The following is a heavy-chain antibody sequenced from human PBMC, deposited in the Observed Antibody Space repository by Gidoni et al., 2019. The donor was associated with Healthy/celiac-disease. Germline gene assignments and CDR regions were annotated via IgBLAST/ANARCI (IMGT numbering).Heavy chain of an antibody. CDR3: ARWGWRDTAINYFDY. CDR2: IIPILGIA. Sequence: QVQLVQSGAEVKKPGSSVKVSCKASGGTFSSYAISWVRQAPGQGLEWMGRIIPILGIANYAQKFQGRVTITADKSTSTAYMELSSLRSEDTAVYYCARWGWRDTAINYFDYWGQGTLVTVSS. V-gene: IGHV1-69*04. CDR1: GGTFSSYA. D-gene: IGHD5-18*01. J-gene: IGHJ4*02.